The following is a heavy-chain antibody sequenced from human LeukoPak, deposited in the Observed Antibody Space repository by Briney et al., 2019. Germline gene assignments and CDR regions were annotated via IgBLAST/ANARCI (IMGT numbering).Heavy chain of an antibody. CDR1: GFSFSSFD. Sequence: PGGSLRLSCAASGFSFSSFDMSWVRQAPGKGLEWVANIKQDGSEKYYVDSVKGRFTISRDNAKNSLYLQMNSLRAEDTAVYYCARVGFDFGPVRYYMDVWGKGTTVTVSS. CDR3: ARVGFDFGPVRYYMDV. D-gene: IGHD3-3*01. J-gene: IGHJ6*03. CDR2: IKQDGSEK. V-gene: IGHV3-7*01.